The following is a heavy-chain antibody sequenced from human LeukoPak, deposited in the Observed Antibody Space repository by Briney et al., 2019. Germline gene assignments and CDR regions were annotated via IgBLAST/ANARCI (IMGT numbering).Heavy chain of an antibody. CDR2: VAFDGRT. J-gene: IGHJ4*02. CDR3: ARLPDISGWPFDC. V-gene: IGHV4-59*11. CDR1: GGPIGKHY. Sequence: SETLSLTCTVSGGPIGKHYWTWIRRPPGKGLEWSGHVAFDGRTVYNPSLRSRLTMSVDPSMGQFSLSLTSVTAADTAVYYCARLPDISGWPFDCWGQGTLVTVSS. D-gene: IGHD6-19*01.